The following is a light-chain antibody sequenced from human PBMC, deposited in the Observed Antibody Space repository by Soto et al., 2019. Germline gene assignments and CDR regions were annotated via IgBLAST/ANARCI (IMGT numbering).Light chain of an antibody. V-gene: IGLV2-8*01. CDR2: EVN. J-gene: IGLJ1*01. CDR1: SSDVGGYNY. Sequence: QSALTQPPSASGSPGQSVAISCTGTSSDVGGYNYVSWYQQHPGKAPKLMIYEVNKRPSGVPDRFSGSKFGNTASLTVSGLQAEDEADYYCSSYAGSSNVFGTGTKLTVL. CDR3: SSYAGSSNV.